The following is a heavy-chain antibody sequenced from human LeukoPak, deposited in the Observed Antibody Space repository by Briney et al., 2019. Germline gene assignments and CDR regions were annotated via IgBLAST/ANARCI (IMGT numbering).Heavy chain of an antibody. D-gene: IGHD3-16*01. V-gene: IGHV3-30*02. Sequence: GGSLRLSCAASGFTFSSYGMQWVRQAPGKGLEWVAFIRYDGSNKYYVDSVKGRFTISRDNSKNTLYLQMSSRRAKDTAVYYCAKDMRFDPWGQGTLVTVSS. CDR3: AKDMRFDP. J-gene: IGHJ5*02. CDR1: GFTFSSYG. CDR2: IRYDGSNK.